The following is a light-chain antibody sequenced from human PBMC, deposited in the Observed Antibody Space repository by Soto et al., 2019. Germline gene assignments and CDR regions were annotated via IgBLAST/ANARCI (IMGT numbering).Light chain of an antibody. CDR1: SSNIGSNY. CDR3: AAWDDSLSAL. V-gene: IGLV1-47*02. Sequence: QSVLTQPPSASGTPGQRVTISCSGSSSNIGSNYVSWYQQLPGTAPKLLIYSNNQRPSGVPDRFSGSKSGTSASLAISGLRSEDEADYYCAAWDDSLSALFGGGTKLTVL. J-gene: IGLJ2*01. CDR2: SNN.